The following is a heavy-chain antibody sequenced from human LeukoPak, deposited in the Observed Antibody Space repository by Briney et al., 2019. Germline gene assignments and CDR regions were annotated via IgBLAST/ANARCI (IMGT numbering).Heavy chain of an antibody. Sequence: GGSLRLSCAASGFTFSSHWMIWVRQAPGKGLEWVANIKQDGTEIYYVDSVKGRFTISRDNAKNSLYLQMNSLRADDTAVYYCARCSSRRSASDYWGQGTLVTVSS. CDR2: IKQDGTEI. V-gene: IGHV3-7*01. D-gene: IGHD3-10*02. J-gene: IGHJ4*02. CDR3: ARCSSRRSASDY. CDR1: GFTFSSHW.